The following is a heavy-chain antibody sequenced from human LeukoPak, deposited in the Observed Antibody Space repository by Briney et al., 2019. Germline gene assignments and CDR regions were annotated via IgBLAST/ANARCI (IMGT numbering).Heavy chain of an antibody. V-gene: IGHV1-2*02. Sequence: ASVKVSFKASGYTFTGYYMHWVRQAPGQGLEWMGWINPNSGGTNYAQKFQGRVTMTRDTSINTAYMDLSRLRSDDTAIYFCARSLGVDFDYWGQGTLVTVSS. D-gene: IGHD3-3*01. CDR1: GYTFTGYY. CDR3: ARSLGVDFDY. CDR2: INPNSGGT. J-gene: IGHJ4*02.